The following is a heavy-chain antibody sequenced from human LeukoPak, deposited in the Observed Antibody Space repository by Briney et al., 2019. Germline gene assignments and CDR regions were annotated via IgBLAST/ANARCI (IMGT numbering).Heavy chain of an antibody. Sequence: GASVTVSCKASGFTFTSSAVQWVRQARGQRLEWIGWIVVGSGNTNYAQKFQERVTITRDMSTSTAYMELSSLRSEDTAVYYCAAGGDIVVVVAATDYGMDVWGQGTTVTVSS. V-gene: IGHV1-58*01. CDR3: AAGGDIVVVVAATDYGMDV. CDR2: IVVGSGNT. J-gene: IGHJ6*02. D-gene: IGHD2-15*01. CDR1: GFTFTSSA.